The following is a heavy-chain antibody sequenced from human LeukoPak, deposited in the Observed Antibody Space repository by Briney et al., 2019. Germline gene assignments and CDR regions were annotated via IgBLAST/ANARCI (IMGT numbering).Heavy chain of an antibody. V-gene: IGHV1-2*02. CDR3: AREADCSGTSCYSQFLDY. D-gene: IGHD2-2*01. J-gene: IGHJ4*02. CDR2: INPNSGGT. Sequence: VASVKVSCKASGGTFSSYAISWVRQAPGQGLEWMGWINPNSGGTNYAQKFQGRVTMTRDTSINTAYMDLSRLRSNDTAVYYCAREADCSGTSCYSQFLDYWGQGTLVTVSS. CDR1: GGTFSSYA.